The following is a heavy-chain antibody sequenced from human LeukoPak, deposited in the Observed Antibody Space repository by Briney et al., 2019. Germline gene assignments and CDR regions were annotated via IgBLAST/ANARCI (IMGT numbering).Heavy chain of an antibody. J-gene: IGHJ5*02. CDR3: ARHAVEAASRWFDP. Sequence: SETLSLSCTVSGDSMSSSHYCWGWIRQPPGKGLEWIGSIYYSGSTYYNPSLKSRVTMSVDTSKKQFSLKLSSVTAADTAVYYCARHAVEAASRWFDPWGQGTLVTVSS. D-gene: IGHD1-1*01. V-gene: IGHV4-39*01. CDR1: GDSMSSSHYC. CDR2: IYYSGST.